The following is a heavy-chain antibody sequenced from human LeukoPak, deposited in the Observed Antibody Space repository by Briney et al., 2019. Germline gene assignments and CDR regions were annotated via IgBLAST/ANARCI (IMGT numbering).Heavy chain of an antibody. V-gene: IGHV1-69*05. J-gene: IGHJ4*02. D-gene: IGHD3-9*01. CDR2: IIPIFGTA. CDR3: ARGRKRYFDWLLDYFDY. Sequence: ASVKVSCKASGGTFSSYAISWVRQAPGQWLEWMGGIIPIFGTANYAQKFQGRVTITRNTSISTAYMELSSLRSEDTAVYYCARGRKRYFDWLLDYFDYWGQGTLVTVSS. CDR1: GGTFSSYA.